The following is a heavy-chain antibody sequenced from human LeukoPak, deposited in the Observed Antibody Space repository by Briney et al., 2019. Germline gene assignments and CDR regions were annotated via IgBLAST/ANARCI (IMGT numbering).Heavy chain of an antibody. J-gene: IGHJ4*02. D-gene: IGHD3-10*01. CDR2: IYHSGST. CDR1: GYSISSGYY. V-gene: IGHV4-38-2*02. Sequence: PSETLSLTCTVSGYSISSGYYWGWIRQPPGKGLEWIGSIYHSGSTYYNPSLKSRVTISVDTSKNQFSLKLSSVTAADTAVYYCARLSIYYYGSGSYYLRAFFDYWGQGTLVTVSS. CDR3: ARLSIYYYGSGSYYLRAFFDY.